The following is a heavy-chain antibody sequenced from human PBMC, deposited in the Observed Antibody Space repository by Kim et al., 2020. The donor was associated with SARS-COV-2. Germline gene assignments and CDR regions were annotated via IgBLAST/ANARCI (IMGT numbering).Heavy chain of an antibody. D-gene: IGHD6-13*01. CDR1: GGSISSYY. CDR3: ARVVAAAGTGGYYYYGMDV. Sequence: SETLSLTCTVSGGSISSYYWSWIRQPPGKGLEWIGYIYYSGSTNYNPSLKSRVTISVDTSKNQFSLKLSSVTAADTAVYYCARVVAAAGTGGYYYYGMDVWGQWTTVTVSS. CDR2: IYYSGST. V-gene: IGHV4-59*01. J-gene: IGHJ6*02.